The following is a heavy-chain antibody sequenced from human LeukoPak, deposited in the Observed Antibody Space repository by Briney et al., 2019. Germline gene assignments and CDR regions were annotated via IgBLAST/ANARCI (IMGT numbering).Heavy chain of an antibody. CDR2: ISYDGSNK. V-gene: IGHV3-30*18. Sequence: SGGSLRLSCAASGFSFSSHGMHWVRQAPGKALEWVAGISYDGSNKYYADSVKGRFTISRDNSRNTLSLQMNGLRGEDTAVYYCAKGPWYQLLPEDFWGQGTLVTVSS. CDR1: GFSFSSHG. D-gene: IGHD2-2*01. CDR3: AKGPWYQLLPEDF. J-gene: IGHJ4*02.